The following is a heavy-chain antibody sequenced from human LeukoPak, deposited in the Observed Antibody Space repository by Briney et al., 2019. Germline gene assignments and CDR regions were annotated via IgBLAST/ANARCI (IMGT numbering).Heavy chain of an antibody. Sequence: GGSLRLSCAASGFSFSMYYMSWVRQAPGKGLEWVSAIDGSGTGTYSADSVKGRFTISRDNSKNTLYLQMNSLRAEDTAVYYCVKDETGSSWYNWGQGTLVTVSS. D-gene: IGHD6-13*01. CDR3: VKDETGSSWYN. CDR1: GFSFSMYY. J-gene: IGHJ4*02. CDR2: IDGSGTGT. V-gene: IGHV3-23*01.